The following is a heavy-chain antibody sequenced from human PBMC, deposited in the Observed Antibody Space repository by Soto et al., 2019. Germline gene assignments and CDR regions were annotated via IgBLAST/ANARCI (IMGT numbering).Heavy chain of an antibody. CDR3: ARGPRGYVYYHGMDV. CDR2: IDTSGTT. D-gene: IGHD3-10*01. CDR1: GGSISSYY. Sequence: QVQVQESGPGLVKPSETLSLTCTVSGGSISSYYVSWIRQSAGKGLEWIGRIDTSGTTNYNPSLKSRVSMSVDASKTHFSLNLSSVTAADTAVYYCARGPRGYVYYHGMDVWGQGTTVTVS. V-gene: IGHV4-4*07. J-gene: IGHJ6*02.